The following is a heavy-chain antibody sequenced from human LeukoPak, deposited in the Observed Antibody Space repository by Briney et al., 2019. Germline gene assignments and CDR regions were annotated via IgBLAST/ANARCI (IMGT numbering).Heavy chain of an antibody. Sequence: GGSMRPSCAASGFILSTYVMHWVRQAPGKGLEWVAVMSYDGNSEYYADSVKGRFTISRDNSKNTLYLQMNSLRVEDTAVYYCAKGDNDYGDYLNWFDPWGQGTLVTVSS. CDR1: GFILSTYV. J-gene: IGHJ5*02. CDR3: AKGDNDYGDYLNWFDP. V-gene: IGHV3-30*18. D-gene: IGHD4-17*01. CDR2: MSYDGNSE.